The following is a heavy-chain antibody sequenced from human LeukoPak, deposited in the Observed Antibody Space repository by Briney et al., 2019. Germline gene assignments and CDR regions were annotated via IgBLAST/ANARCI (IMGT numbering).Heavy chain of an antibody. CDR3: AKTRGYEHFDY. Sequence: GGSLRLSCAASGFTFSDYYMSWIRQAPGKGLEWVSYISSSGSTIYYADSVKGRFTISRDNSKNTLYLQMNSLRAEDTAVYYCAKTRGYEHFDYWGQGTLVTVSS. CDR2: ISSSGSTI. CDR1: GFTFSDYY. V-gene: IGHV3-11*04. D-gene: IGHD5-12*01. J-gene: IGHJ4*02.